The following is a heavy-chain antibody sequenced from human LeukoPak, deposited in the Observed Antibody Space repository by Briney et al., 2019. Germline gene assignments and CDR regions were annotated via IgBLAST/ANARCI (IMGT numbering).Heavy chain of an antibody. CDR2: IHHSGTT. CDR3: ARNVSATETTGP. Sequence: SETLSLTCAVSGDSISSNSWWGWVRQPPGKGLEWLGEIHHSGTTNCNPSLKSRVTISVDESSNQFSLKLSSLTAADTAVYYCARNVSATETTGPWGQGTLVTISS. D-gene: IGHD4-17*01. J-gene: IGHJ5*02. CDR1: GDSISSNSW. V-gene: IGHV4-4*02.